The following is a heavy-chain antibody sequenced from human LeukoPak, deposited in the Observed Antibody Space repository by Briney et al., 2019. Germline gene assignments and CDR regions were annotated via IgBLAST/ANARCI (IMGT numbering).Heavy chain of an antibody. Sequence: GASVKVSCKASGYTFTSYYMHWVRQAPGQGLEWMGIINPSGGSTSYAQKFQGRATMTRDTSTSTVYMELSSLRSEDTAVYYCAREGILSWWPRRLPHYYFDYWGQGTLVTVSS. J-gene: IGHJ4*02. CDR2: INPSGGST. CDR1: GYTFTSYY. V-gene: IGHV1-46*01. CDR3: AREGILSWWPRRLPHYYFDY. D-gene: IGHD2-15*01.